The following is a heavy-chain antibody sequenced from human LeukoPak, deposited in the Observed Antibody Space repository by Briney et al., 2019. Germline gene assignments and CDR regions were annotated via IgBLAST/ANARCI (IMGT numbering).Heavy chain of an antibody. CDR1: GGTFSSYA. J-gene: IGHJ6*03. D-gene: IGHD6-13*01. Sequence: ASVKVSCKASGGTFSSYAISWVRQAPGQGLEWMGWINPNSGGTNYAQKFQGRVTMTRDTSISTAYMELSRLRSDDTAVYYCARDLIAAAAHYYYYYMDVWGKGTTVTVSS. CDR2: INPNSGGT. V-gene: IGHV1-2*02. CDR3: ARDLIAAAAHYYYYYMDV.